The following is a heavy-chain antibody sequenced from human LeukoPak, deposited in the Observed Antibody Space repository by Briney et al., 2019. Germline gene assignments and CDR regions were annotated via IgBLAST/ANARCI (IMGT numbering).Heavy chain of an antibody. D-gene: IGHD2-15*01. Sequence: PSETLSLTCAVYGGSFSGYYWSWVCQAPGKGLEWVSAISNNGGYTYYADSVQGRFTISRDNSKSTLCLQMNSLRAEDTAVYYCAKQLGYCSDGSCYFPYWGQGTLVTVSS. V-gene: IGHV3-23*01. CDR2: ISNNGGYT. CDR3: AKQLGYCSDGSCYFPY. CDR1: GGSFSGYY. J-gene: IGHJ4*02.